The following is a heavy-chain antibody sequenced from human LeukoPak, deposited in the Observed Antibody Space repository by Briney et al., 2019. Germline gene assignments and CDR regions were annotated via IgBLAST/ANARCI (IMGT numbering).Heavy chain of an antibody. CDR3: ARRGTDTYY. J-gene: IGHJ4*02. CDR2: MNPNSANT. V-gene: IGHV1-8*01. Sequence: ASVKVSCKASGYTFTSYHINWVRQATGQGLNWMGWMNPNSANTGYAQKFQGRVTMTRNTSISTAYMELSSLGSEVTAVYYCARRGTDTYYWGQVTLVTVSS. CDR1: GYTFTSYH. D-gene: IGHD1-1*01.